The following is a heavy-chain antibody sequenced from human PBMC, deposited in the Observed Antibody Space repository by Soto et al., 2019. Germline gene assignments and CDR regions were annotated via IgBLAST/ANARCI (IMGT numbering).Heavy chain of an antibody. CDR1: GYTFTGYY. V-gene: IGHV1-2*04. CDR3: ARDSNYDFWSGWGQNYYYYGMDV. J-gene: IGHJ6*02. D-gene: IGHD3-3*01. Sequence: GASVKVSCKASGYTFTGYYMHWVRQAPGQGLEWMGWINPNSGGTNYAQKFQGWVTMTRDTSISTAYMELSRLRSDDTAVYYCARDSNYDFWSGWGQNYYYYGMDVWGQGTTVTVSS. CDR2: INPNSGGT.